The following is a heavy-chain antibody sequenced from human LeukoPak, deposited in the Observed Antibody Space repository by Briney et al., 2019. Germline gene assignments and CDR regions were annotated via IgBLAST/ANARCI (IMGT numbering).Heavy chain of an antibody. CDR1: GFTFSSYW. D-gene: IGHD3/OR15-3a*01. J-gene: IGHJ4*02. Sequence: QAGGSLRLSCAASGFTFSSYWMHWVRQAPGKGLVWVSCINSDGSSTSYADSVKGRFTISRDNAKNTLYLQMNSLRAEDTAVYYCARVGTGVFNYWGQGTLVTVSS. CDR3: ARVGTGVFNY. V-gene: IGHV3-74*01. CDR2: INSDGSST.